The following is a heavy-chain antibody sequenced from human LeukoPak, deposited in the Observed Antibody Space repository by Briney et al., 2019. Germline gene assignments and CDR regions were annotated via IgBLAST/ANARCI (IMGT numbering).Heavy chain of an antibody. J-gene: IGHJ2*01. CDR2: INSRGNYI. CDR3: ARGSPDYDILTGYYYWYFDL. Sequence: GGSLRLSCAASGFTFSSDAMSWVRQVPGKGLEWVSSINSRGNYIYYSDSLKGRFTISRDNARSSLYLQMSSLRAEDTAVYYCARGSPDYDILTGYYYWYFDLWGRGTLVTVSS. CDR1: GFTFSSDA. D-gene: IGHD3-9*01. V-gene: IGHV3-21*01.